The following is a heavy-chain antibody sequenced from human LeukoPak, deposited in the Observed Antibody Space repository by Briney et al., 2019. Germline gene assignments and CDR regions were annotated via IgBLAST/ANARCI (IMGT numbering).Heavy chain of an antibody. Sequence: SETLSLTCAVSGASISSDNWWSWVRQPPGTGLEWIGEIYHSGTTTYNPSLMSRVAVSLDKPKNQFSLRLNSVTAAATALYFCARRITGVLAPFASWGQGSLVTVSS. CDR3: ARRITGVLAPFAS. V-gene: IGHV4-4*02. D-gene: IGHD1-20*01. J-gene: IGHJ4*02. CDR1: GASISSDNW. CDR2: IYHSGTT.